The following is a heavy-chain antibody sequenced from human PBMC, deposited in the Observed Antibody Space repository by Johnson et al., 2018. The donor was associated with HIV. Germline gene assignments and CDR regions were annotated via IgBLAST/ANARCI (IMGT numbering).Heavy chain of an antibody. V-gene: IGHV3-33*01. Sequence: VQLVESGGGLVQPGGSLRLSCTASGFTFSSYGMHWVRQAPGKGLAWVAVIWYDGSNKYYADSVKGRFTISRDNSKNTVYLQMNSLRVEDTAVYYCARDRGLDAFDIWGQGTMVTVSS. CDR1: GFTFSSYG. J-gene: IGHJ3*02. CDR2: IWYDGSNK. D-gene: IGHD3-10*01. CDR3: ARDRGLDAFDI.